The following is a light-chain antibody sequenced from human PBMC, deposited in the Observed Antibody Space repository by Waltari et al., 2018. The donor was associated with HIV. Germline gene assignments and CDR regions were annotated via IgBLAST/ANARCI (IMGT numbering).Light chain of an antibody. CDR3: AAWDDRLDGQGV. V-gene: IGLV1-44*01. CDR1: RSNIGTNT. J-gene: IGLJ3*02. Sequence: QSVLTQPPSASGTPGQRVTISCSGTRSNIGTNTVNWYQIIPGTAPKLLIYNDNHRPSGVPDRFSGSGSGTSASLAISGLQSEDEADYYCAAWDDRLDGQGVFGGGTTLTVL. CDR2: NDN.